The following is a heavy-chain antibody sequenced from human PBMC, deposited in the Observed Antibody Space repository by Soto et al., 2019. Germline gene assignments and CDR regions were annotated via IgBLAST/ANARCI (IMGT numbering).Heavy chain of an antibody. CDR3: AKDRITMIVVAPFDS. J-gene: IGHJ4*02. CDR2: ISYDGSNK. D-gene: IGHD3-22*01. CDR1: GFTFSSYG. V-gene: IGHV3-30*18. Sequence: QVQLVESGGGVVQPGRSLRLSCAASGFTFSSYGMHWVRQAPGKGLEWVAVISYDGSNKYYADSVKGRCTISRDNYKNPLYQQMNSLRSADTAVYYCAKDRITMIVVAPFDSWGQGTLVTVSS.